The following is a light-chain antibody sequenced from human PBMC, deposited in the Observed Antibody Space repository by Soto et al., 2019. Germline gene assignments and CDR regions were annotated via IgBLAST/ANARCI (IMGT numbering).Light chain of an antibody. CDR3: YSYTGSSTYV. J-gene: IGLJ1*01. Sequence: QSVLTQPASVSGSPGQSITISCTGTSSDVGAYNYVSWYQQHPAKVPKLMIYDVSNRPSGVSDRFSGSKSGNTASLTISGLQAEDEADYYCYSYTGSSTYVFGTGTKVT. CDR1: SSDVGAYNY. V-gene: IGLV2-14*01. CDR2: DVS.